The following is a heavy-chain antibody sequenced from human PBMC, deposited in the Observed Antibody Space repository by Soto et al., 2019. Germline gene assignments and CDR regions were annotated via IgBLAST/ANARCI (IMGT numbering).Heavy chain of an antibody. CDR3: ARGYCSGGSCLGMDV. J-gene: IGHJ6*02. V-gene: IGHV4-4*07. CDR2: IYTSGST. D-gene: IGHD2-15*01. CDR1: GGSTSSYY. Sequence: SETLSLTCTVSGGSTSSYYWSWIRQPAGKGLEWIGRIYTSGSTNYNPSLKSRVTMSVDTSKNQFSLKLSSVTAADTAVYYCARGYCSGGSCLGMDVWGQGTTVTVSS.